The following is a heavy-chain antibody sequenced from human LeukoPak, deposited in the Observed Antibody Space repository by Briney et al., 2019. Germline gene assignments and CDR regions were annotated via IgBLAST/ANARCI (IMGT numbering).Heavy chain of an antibody. V-gene: IGHV4-59*01. CDR1: GGSISTYY. J-gene: IGHJ4*02. CDR2: IYYRGSA. Sequence: SETLSLTCTVSGGSISTYYWSWIRQPPGKGLEWIGYIYYRGSANYNPSLKSRVTISVDTSNNHFSLKLSSMTAADTAVYYCARAGNYYSSGSYLGYWGQGTLVTVSS. CDR3: ARAGNYYSSGSYLGY. D-gene: IGHD3-10*01.